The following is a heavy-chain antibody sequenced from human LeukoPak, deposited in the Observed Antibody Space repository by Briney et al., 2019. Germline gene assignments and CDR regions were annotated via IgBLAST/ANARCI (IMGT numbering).Heavy chain of an antibody. CDR2: INHSGST. V-gene: IGHV4-34*01. CDR3: ARSRRWLRFTYGMDV. J-gene: IGHJ6*02. CDR1: GVSFSGYY. D-gene: IGHD5-12*01. Sequence: SETLSLTCAVYGVSFSGYYWSWIRQPPGKGLEWIGEINHSGSTNYNPSLKSRVTISVDTSKNQFSLKLSSVTAADTAVYYCARSRRWLRFTYGMDVWGQGTTVTVSS.